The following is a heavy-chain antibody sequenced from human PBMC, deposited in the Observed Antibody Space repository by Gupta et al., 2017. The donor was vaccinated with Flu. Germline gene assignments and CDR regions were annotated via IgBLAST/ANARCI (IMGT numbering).Heavy chain of an antibody. J-gene: IGHJ3*02. CDR1: GGSFSGYY. CDR3: ARRVGVELLLGMNNAFDI. D-gene: IGHD1-26*01. V-gene: IGHV4-34*01. Sequence: QVQLQQWGAGLLKPSEPLSLTCAVYGGSFSGYYWSGIRQPPGKGLEWIGEINHSGSTNYNPSLKSRVSISGDTSKNQFSLKLSSVTAADTAVYYCARRVGVELLLGMNNAFDIWGQGTMVTVSS. CDR2: INHSGST.